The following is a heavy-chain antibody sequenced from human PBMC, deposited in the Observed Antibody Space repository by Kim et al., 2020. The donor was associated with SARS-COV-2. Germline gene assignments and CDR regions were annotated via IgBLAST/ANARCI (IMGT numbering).Heavy chain of an antibody. CDR1: GYTFTSYG. J-gene: IGHJ6*02. V-gene: IGHV1-18*01. Sequence: ASVKVSCKASGYTFTSYGISWVRQAPGQGLEWMGWISAYNGNTNYAQKLQGRVTMTTDTSTSTAYMELRSLRSDDTAVYYCARDPVTYYYGSGSYYRNYYYYGMDVWGQGTTVTVSS. D-gene: IGHD3-10*01. CDR3: ARDPVTYYYGSGSYYRNYYYYGMDV. CDR2: ISAYNGNT.